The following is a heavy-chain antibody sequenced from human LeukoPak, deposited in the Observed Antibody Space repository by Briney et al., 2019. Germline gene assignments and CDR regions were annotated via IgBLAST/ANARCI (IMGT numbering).Heavy chain of an antibody. CDR3: AKGESGSYCVY. CDR1: GFTFSNYA. V-gene: IGHV3-23*01. CDR2: INIGGDSI. D-gene: IGHD1-26*01. Sequence: GGSLRLSCAASGFTFSNYAMHWVRQAPGKGLEWVSIINIGGDSIQYADSVKGRFTISRDNSRDTVSLQMNSLRAEDTAVYYCAKGESGSYCVYWGQGTLVTVSS. J-gene: IGHJ4*02.